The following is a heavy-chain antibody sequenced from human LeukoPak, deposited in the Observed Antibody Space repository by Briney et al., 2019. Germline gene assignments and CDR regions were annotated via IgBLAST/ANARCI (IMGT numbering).Heavy chain of an antibody. Sequence: SETLSLTCTVSGGSISSSSYYWGWIRQPPGKGLEWIGSIYYSGSTYYNPSLKSRVTISVDTSKNQFSLKLSSVTAADTAVYYCARDYRPAYDFWSGYSFWFDPWGQGTLVTVSS. V-gene: IGHV4-39*07. CDR1: GGSISSSSYY. J-gene: IGHJ5*02. CDR2: IYYSGST. D-gene: IGHD3-3*01. CDR3: ARDYRPAYDFWSGYSFWFDP.